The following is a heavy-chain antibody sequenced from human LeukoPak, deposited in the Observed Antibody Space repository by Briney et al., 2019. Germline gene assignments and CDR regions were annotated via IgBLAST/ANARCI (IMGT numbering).Heavy chain of an antibody. J-gene: IGHJ4*02. V-gene: IGHV4-30-4*07. CDR3: ASHSGGYDY. D-gene: IGHD5-12*01. Sequence: PSETLSLTCAVSGGSISSGDYSWRCIRQPPGKGLECIGYIYYTDTYYNPFLKSRVTISLYTSKNQFSLKLSSVTAADTAVYYCASHSGGYDYWGQGTLVTVSS. CDR2: IYYTDT. CDR1: GGSISSGDYS.